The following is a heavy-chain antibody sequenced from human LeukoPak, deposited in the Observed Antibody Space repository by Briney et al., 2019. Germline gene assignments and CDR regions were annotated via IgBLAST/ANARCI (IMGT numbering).Heavy chain of an antibody. V-gene: IGHV3-33*01. Sequence: PRRSLTLSCAASGFSLNTYAMRWVRQAPGQGLEWVALIWHDGSHKFYSNSVRGQFTISRDNSKNTVYLQMNNLRPEDTAVYYCAREILGSGSYPDFWGQGTLVTVSS. CDR2: IWHDGSHK. D-gene: IGHD3-10*01. J-gene: IGHJ4*02. CDR3: AREILGSGSYPDF. CDR1: GFSLNTYA.